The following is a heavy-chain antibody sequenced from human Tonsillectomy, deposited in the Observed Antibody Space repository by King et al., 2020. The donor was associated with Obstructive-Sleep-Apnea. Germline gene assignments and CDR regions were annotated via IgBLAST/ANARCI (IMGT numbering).Heavy chain of an antibody. Sequence: VQLVESGGGLVQPGGALRLSCAASGFTFSSYSMSWVRQAPGKGLEWFATISGSGGTTYYADSVKGRFTISRDNSKNTLYLQMNSLRAEDTAVYYCAKDHYYGSGRNAFDIWGQGTMVTVSS. CDR2: ISGSGGTT. CDR3: AKDHYYGSGRNAFDI. CDR1: GFTFSSYS. V-gene: IGHV3-23*04. D-gene: IGHD3-10*01. J-gene: IGHJ3*02.